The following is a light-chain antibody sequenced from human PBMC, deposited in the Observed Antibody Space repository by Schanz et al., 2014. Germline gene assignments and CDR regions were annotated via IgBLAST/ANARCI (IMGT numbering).Light chain of an antibody. V-gene: IGLV2-8*01. Sequence: QSALTQPASVSGSPGQSITISCTGTSSDVGGYNYVSWYQQHPGKAPKLMIYEVSKRPSGVPDRFSGSKSDNTASLTVSGLQAEDEADYYCSSFAGGPWVFGGGTKLTVL. CDR1: SSDVGGYNY. CDR3: SSFAGGPWV. CDR2: EVS. J-gene: IGLJ3*02.